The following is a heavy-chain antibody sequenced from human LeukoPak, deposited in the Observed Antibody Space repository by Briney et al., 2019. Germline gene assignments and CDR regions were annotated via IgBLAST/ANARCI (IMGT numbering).Heavy chain of an antibody. Sequence: SETLSLTCTVSGGSISTYYWSWMRQPAGKELEWIGRISSSGTTNYNPSLKSRVTMSLDRPKNQFSLKLSSVTAADTAVYYCARDQGSGWYDYWGQGTLVTVSS. D-gene: IGHD6-19*01. CDR1: GGSISTYY. CDR3: ARDQGSGWYDY. CDR2: ISSSGTT. J-gene: IGHJ4*02. V-gene: IGHV4-4*07.